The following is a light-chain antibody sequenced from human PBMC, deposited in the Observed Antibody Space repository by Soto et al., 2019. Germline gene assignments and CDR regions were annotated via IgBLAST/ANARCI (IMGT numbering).Light chain of an antibody. CDR1: QSVSNY. Sequence: EIVLTQSPATLSLSPGERCARSCRASQSVSNYLAWYQQRPGQAPRLLIYQASYRANGITGRFSGSGSGTDFTITITSLEPEDFAFYYCHQRQRWPRTFGQGTKVEIK. J-gene: IGKJ1*01. V-gene: IGKV3-11*01. CDR2: QAS. CDR3: HQRQRWPRT.